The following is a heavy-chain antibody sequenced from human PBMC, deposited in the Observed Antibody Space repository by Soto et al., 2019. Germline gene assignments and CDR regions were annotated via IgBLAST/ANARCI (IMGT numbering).Heavy chain of an antibody. CDR3: ARERTIVGATEYYFDY. V-gene: IGHV1-3*01. CDR2: INAGNGNT. J-gene: IGHJ4*02. Sequence: QVQLVQSGAEVKKPGASVKVSCKASGYTFTSYAMHWVRQAHGQRLEWMGWINAGNGNTKYSQKFQGRVTITRDTSASTAYMELSSLRSEDTAVYYCARERTIVGATEYYFDYWGQGTLVTVSS. CDR1: GYTFTSYA. D-gene: IGHD1-26*01.